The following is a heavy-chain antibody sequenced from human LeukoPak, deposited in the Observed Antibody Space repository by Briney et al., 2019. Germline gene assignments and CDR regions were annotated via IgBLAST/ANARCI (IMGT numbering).Heavy chain of an antibody. CDR3: ERRSGYGTYSLWYLDL. V-gene: IGHV3-11*03. J-gene: IGHJ2*01. Sequence: PGGSLRLSCAVSGFTFSEYYMTWMRQAPGKALEWISYIDIRGIFTNYADSVKGRFTISRDDAKNSLYLQMNNLRGEDTGMYYCERRSGYGTYSLWYLDLWGRGTLITVSS. D-gene: IGHD1-26*01. CDR1: GFTFSEYY. CDR2: IDIRGIFT.